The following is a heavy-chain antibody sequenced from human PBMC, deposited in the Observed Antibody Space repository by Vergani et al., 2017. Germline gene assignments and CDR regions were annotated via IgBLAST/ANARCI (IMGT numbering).Heavy chain of an antibody. CDR1: GYTFTGYY. CDR3: ARYKTLTGDVWSAFDI. D-gene: IGHD7-27*01. CDR2: INPNSGGT. V-gene: IGHV1-2*04. J-gene: IGHJ3*02. Sequence: QVQLVQSGSELKKPGASVKVSCKASGYTFTGYYMHWVRQAPGQGLEWMGWINPNSGGTNYAQKFQGWVTMTRDTSISTAYMELSRLRSDDTAVYYCARYKTLTGDVWSAFDIWGQGTMVTVSS.